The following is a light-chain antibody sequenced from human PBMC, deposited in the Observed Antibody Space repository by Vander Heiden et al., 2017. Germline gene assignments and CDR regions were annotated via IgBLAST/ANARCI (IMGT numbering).Light chain of an antibody. CDR1: QSGSSI. V-gene: IGKV3-15*01. CDR3: QRYNNWSYT. J-gene: IGKJ2*01. CDR2: GAS. Sequence: IVMPQSPATLSVSPGERATLSCRASQSGSSILACYQQKPGQAPRLLIDGASTRATGIPARCSGSASGTEFTLTISSLQSEDFAVYYCQRYNNWSYTFGQGTKLEIK.